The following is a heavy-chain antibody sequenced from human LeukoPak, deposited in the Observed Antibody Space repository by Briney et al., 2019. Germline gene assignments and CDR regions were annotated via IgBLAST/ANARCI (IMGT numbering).Heavy chain of an antibody. CDR2: IDPSGGST. J-gene: IGHJ4*02. CDR1: GYTFTGYF. D-gene: IGHD4-23*01. V-gene: IGHV1-46*01. CDR3: ARAGNSEGGFDY. Sequence: GASVKVSCKASGYTFTGYFMHWVRQAPGQGLEWMGIIDPSGGSTSYAQRFQGRVTMTRDTSTSTVYIEVSSLTSEDTAVYYCARAGNSEGGFDYWGQGTLVTVSS.